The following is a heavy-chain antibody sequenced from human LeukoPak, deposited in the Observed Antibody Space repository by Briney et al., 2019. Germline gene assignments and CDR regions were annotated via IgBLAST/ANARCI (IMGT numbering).Heavy chain of an antibody. J-gene: IGHJ5*02. D-gene: IGHD3-10*02. CDR3: AGYVRMRGGNNWFDP. Sequence: SETLSLTCTVSGGSISSSSYYWGWIRQPPGKGLEWIGSIYYSGSTYYNPSLKSRVTISVDTSKNQFSLKLSSVTAADTAVYYCAGYVRMRGGNNWFDPWGQGTLVTVSS. V-gene: IGHV4-39*01. CDR2: IYYSGST. CDR1: GGSISSSSYY.